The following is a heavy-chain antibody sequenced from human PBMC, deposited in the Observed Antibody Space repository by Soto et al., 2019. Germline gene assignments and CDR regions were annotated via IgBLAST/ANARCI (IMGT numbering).Heavy chain of an antibody. Sequence: SETLSLTCAVYGGSFSGYYLSWIRQPPGKGLEWIGEINHSGSTNYNPSLKSRVTISVDTSKNQFSLKLSSVTAADTAVYYCARGPERGYSYGSDNYYFDYWGQGTLVTVYS. D-gene: IGHD5-18*01. J-gene: IGHJ4*02. CDR1: GGSFSGYY. V-gene: IGHV4-34*01. CDR3: ARGPERGYSYGSDNYYFDY. CDR2: INHSGST.